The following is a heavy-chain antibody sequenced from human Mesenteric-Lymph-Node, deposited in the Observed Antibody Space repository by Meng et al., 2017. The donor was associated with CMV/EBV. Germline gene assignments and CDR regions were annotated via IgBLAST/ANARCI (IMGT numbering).Heavy chain of an antibody. J-gene: IGHJ4*02. Sequence: TLTVTCNGSGASISNGGYYWTWIRQPPGKGLEWMGYIYFGGRALYNPSLKTRLTISMDASANQFALRLTSVTAADTAVYYCARRVGDYWGPGTLVTVSS. CDR1: GASISNGGYY. V-gene: IGHV4-31*03. CDR3: ARRVGDY. CDR2: IYFGGRA.